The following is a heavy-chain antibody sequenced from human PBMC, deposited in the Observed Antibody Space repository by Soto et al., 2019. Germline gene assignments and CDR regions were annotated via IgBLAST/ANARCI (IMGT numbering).Heavy chain of an antibody. J-gene: IGHJ4*02. CDR1: GFTFTSSA. CDR2: IVVGSGNT. Sequence: GASVKVSCKASGFTFTSSAVQWVRQARGQRLEWIGWIVVGSGNTNYEQRFQERVTITRDMSTSTAYMELSSLRSEDTAVYYCAADPYYYDSSNYYSFDYWGQGTLVTV. CDR3: AADPYYYDSSNYYSFDY. V-gene: IGHV1-58*01. D-gene: IGHD3-22*01.